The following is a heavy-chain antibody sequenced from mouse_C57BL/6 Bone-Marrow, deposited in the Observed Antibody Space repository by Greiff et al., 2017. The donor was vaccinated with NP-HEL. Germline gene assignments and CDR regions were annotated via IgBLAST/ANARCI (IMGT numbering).Heavy chain of an antibody. Sequence: EVHLVESGGGLVQPGGSLSLSCAASGFTFTDYYMSWVRQPPGKALEWLGFIRNKANGYTTEYSASVKGRFTISRDNSQSILYLQMNALRAEDSATYYCARYGYQFDYWGQGTTLTVSS. CDR1: GFTFTDYY. CDR3: ARYGYQFDY. J-gene: IGHJ2*01. CDR2: IRNKANGYTT. V-gene: IGHV7-3*01. D-gene: IGHD2-2*01.